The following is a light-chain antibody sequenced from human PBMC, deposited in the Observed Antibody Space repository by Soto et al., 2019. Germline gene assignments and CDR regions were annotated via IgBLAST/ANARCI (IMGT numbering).Light chain of an antibody. CDR3: CSYAGSSTVV. V-gene: IGLV2-23*01. J-gene: IGLJ3*02. CDR2: EAS. Sequence: QSVLTQPASVSGSPGQSITISCTGTSSDIGSYNLVSWYQQHPGKAPKLMIYEASKRPSGISNRFSGSKSGNTASLTISGLQAEDEADYYCCSYAGSSTVVFGGGTKLTVL. CDR1: SSDIGSYNL.